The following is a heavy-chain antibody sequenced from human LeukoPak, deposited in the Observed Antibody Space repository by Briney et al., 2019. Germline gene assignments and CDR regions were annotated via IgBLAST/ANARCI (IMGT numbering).Heavy chain of an antibody. D-gene: IGHD1-26*01. V-gene: IGHV3-21*01. CDR3: ARSKWSGSYSDFDY. CDR1: GFTFSGYS. CDR2: ISSSSSYI. J-gene: IGHJ4*02. Sequence: GGSLRLSCAASGFTFSGYSMNWVRQAPGKGLEWVSSISSSSSYIYYADSVKGRFTISRDNAKNSLYLQMNSLRAEDTAVYYCARSKWSGSYSDFDYWGQGTLVTVSS.